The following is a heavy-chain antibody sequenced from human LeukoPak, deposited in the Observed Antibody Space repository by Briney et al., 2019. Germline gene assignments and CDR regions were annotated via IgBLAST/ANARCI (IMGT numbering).Heavy chain of an antibody. CDR3: ARGALYTASYYYAMAV. CDR2: ISYDGSNK. J-gene: IGHJ6*02. CDR1: AFTFSSYA. D-gene: IGHD5-18*01. V-gene: IGHV3-30-3*01. Sequence: GGSLRLSCAASAFTFSSYAMHWVRQAPGKGLEWVAVISYDGSNKYYADSVKGRFTISRDNSKNTLYLQMNSLRAEDTAVYYCARGALYTASYYYAMAVWGQGTTVTVS.